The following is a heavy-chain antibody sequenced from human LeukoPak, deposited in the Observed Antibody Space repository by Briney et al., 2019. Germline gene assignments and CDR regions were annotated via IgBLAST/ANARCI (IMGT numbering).Heavy chain of an antibody. Sequence: KPSETLSLTCAVYGGSFSGYYWSWIRQPPGKGLEWIGEINHSGSTNYNPSLKSRVTISADTSKNQFSLKLSSVTAADTAVYYCARGGGRYYYGSGKWFDPWGQGTLVTVSS. CDR1: GGSFSGYY. CDR2: INHSGST. V-gene: IGHV4-34*01. D-gene: IGHD3-10*01. J-gene: IGHJ5*02. CDR3: ARGGGRYYYGSGKWFDP.